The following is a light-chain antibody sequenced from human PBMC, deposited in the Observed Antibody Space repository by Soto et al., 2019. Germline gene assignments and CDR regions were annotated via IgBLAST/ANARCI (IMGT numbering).Light chain of an antibody. CDR3: QQYGSAPSIT. Sequence: EIVLTQSPATLSLSPGERATLSCRASQSVSSYLAWYQQKPGQAPRLLISGASSRATGIPDRFSGSGSGTDFTLTISRLEPEDFAVYYCQQYGSAPSITFGQGTRLEIK. J-gene: IGKJ5*01. V-gene: IGKV3-20*01. CDR2: GAS. CDR1: QSVSSY.